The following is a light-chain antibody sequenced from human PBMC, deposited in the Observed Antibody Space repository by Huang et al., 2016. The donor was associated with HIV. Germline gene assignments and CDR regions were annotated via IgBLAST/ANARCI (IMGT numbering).Light chain of an antibody. CDR3: LQDFNYPRT. Sequence: AIQMTQSPSSLSASVGDRVTITCRASQAIRNDLGWYQHRPGKAPKLLIYAASVLQSGVPLRFRGSGSGTDFTLTITSLQPEDVGTYYCLQDFNYPRTFGQGTTVKI. CDR1: QAIRND. J-gene: IGKJ1*01. CDR2: AAS. V-gene: IGKV1-6*01.